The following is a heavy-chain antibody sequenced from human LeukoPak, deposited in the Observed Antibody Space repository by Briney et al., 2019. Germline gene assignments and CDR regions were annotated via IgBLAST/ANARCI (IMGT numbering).Heavy chain of an antibody. CDR2: INPNSGGT. J-gene: IGHJ4*02. CDR3: ARYSGYDEPFEY. V-gene: IGHV1-2*02. D-gene: IGHD5-12*01. CDR1: GYTFTGYY. Sequence: GASVKVSCKASGYTFTGYYMHWVRQAPGQGLEWMGWINPNSGGTSYALKFQGRVTMTRDTSVTTAYMGLSRLRSDDTAVYYCARYSGYDEPFEYWGQGTLVTVSS.